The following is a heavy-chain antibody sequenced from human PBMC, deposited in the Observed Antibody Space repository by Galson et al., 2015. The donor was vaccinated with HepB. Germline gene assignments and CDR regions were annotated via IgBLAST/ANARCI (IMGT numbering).Heavy chain of an antibody. CDR1: GFSFSNYW. CDR2: IKQDGNEK. Sequence: LRLSCAASGFSFSNYWMSWVRQAPGKGLEWVANIKQDGNEKYYVDSVKGRFTTSRDNAKNSLYLQMDSLRAEDTAVYYSARGEDGMDVWGQGTTVTVSS. V-gene: IGHV3-7*03. CDR3: ARGEDGMDV. J-gene: IGHJ6*02.